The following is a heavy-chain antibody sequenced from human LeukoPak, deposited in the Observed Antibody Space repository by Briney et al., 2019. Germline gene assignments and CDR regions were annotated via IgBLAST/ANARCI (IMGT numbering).Heavy chain of an antibody. CDR1: GFTFSSYG. V-gene: IGHV3-30*18. CDR2: ISYDGSNK. D-gene: IGHD3-22*01. Sequence: GGSLRLSCAASGFTFSSYGMHWVRQAPGKGLEWVAVISYDGSNKYYADSVKGRFTISRDNSKNKLYLQMNSLSAEDTAVYYCAKFRYYDSSGYTDAFDIWGQGTMVTVSS. CDR3: AKFRYYDSSGYTDAFDI. J-gene: IGHJ3*02.